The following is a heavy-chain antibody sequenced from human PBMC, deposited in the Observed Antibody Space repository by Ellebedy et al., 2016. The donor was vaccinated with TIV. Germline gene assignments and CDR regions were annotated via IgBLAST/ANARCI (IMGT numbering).Heavy chain of an antibody. D-gene: IGHD5-18*01. Sequence: SETLSLTCTVSGGSISSYYWSWIRQPAGKGLEWIGCIYTSGSTNYNPSLKSRVTMSEDTSKNQFSLKLSSVTAADTAVYYCAREPRGYSYGPAGEGGTDYYYYGMDVWGQGTTVTVSS. CDR1: GGSISSYY. CDR3: AREPRGYSYGPAGEGGTDYYYYGMDV. V-gene: IGHV4-4*07. J-gene: IGHJ6*02. CDR2: IYTSGST.